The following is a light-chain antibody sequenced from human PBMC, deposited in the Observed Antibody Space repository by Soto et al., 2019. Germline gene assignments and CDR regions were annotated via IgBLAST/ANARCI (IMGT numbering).Light chain of an antibody. CDR1: SSDVGGYNY. CDR3: SSYTSSSTFYV. Sequence: QSALTQPASVSGSPGQSITISCTGTSSDVGGYNYVSWYQQHPGKAPKLMIYEVSNRPSGVSNRFSGSKSVNTASLTISGLQAEDEADYYCSSYTSSSTFYVFGTGTKRTVL. CDR2: EVS. V-gene: IGLV2-14*01. J-gene: IGLJ1*01.